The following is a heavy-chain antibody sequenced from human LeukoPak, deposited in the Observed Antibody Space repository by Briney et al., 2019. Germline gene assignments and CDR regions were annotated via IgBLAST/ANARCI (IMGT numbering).Heavy chain of an antibody. Sequence: SYISSSGSTIYYADSVKGRFTISRDNAKNSLYLQMNSLRAEDTAVYYCARAYGSGTPDYWGQGTLVTVSS. J-gene: IGHJ4*02. CDR2: ISSSGSTI. CDR3: ARAYGSGTPDY. D-gene: IGHD3-10*01. V-gene: IGHV3-11*01.